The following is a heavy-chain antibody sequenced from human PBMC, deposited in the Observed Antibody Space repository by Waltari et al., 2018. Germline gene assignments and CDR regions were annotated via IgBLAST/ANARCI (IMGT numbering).Heavy chain of an antibody. J-gene: IGHJ4*02. V-gene: IGHV4-39*07. CDR2: IYYSGST. D-gene: IGHD1-20*01. CDR3: ASLNWNPGAYVDY. CDR1: GCPHHNRNYH. Sequence: QLQLQEAGPGLGKASETPAPTCTGPGCPHHNRNYHLGLDRQPPGKGLEWIGSIYYSGSTYYNPSFKSRVTISVDTSKNQFSLKLSSVTAADTAVYYCASLNWNPGAYVDYWGQGTLVTVSS.